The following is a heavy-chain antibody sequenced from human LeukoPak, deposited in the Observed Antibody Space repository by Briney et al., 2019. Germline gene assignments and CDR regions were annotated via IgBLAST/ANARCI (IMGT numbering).Heavy chain of an antibody. CDR2: IIPILGIA. D-gene: IGHD3-10*01. J-gene: IGHJ5*02. CDR3: AREGARLWFGELHNWFDP. CDR1: GGTFSSYA. Sequence: SVKVSCKASGGTFSSYAISWVRQAPGQGLEWMGRIIPILGIANYAQKFQGRVTITADKSTSTAYMELSSLRSEDTAVYYCAREGARLWFGELHNWFDPWGQGTLVTVSS. V-gene: IGHV1-69*04.